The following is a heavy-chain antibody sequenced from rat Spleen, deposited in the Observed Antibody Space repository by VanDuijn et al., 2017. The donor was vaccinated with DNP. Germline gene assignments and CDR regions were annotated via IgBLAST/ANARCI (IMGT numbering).Heavy chain of an antibody. CDR1: GSSIISNY. CDR2: ISYSGNT. D-gene: IGHD1-12*02. CDR3: TRRYDGTHYFGDY. V-gene: IGHV3-1*01. Sequence: EVQLQESGPGLVKPSQSLSLTCSVTGSSIISNYWAWIRKFPGNKMEYIGHISYSGNTNYNPSLKSRISITRDTSKNQFFLQVNSVTSEDTATYYCTRRYDGTHYFGDYWGQGVMVTVSS. J-gene: IGHJ2*01.